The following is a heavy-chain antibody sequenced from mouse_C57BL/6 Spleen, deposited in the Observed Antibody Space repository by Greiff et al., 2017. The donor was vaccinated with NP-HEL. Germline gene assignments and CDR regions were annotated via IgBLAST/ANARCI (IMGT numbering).Heavy chain of an antibody. CDR3: AREGLYYGNFLYAMDY. CDR1: GFTFSDYG. Sequence: EVQGVESGGGLVKPGGSLKLSCAASGFTFSDYGMHWVRQAPEKGLEWVAYISSGSSTIYYADTVKGRFTISRDNAKNTLFLQMTSLRSEDTAMYYCAREGLYYGNFLYAMDYWGQGTSVTVSS. CDR2: ISSGSSTI. D-gene: IGHD2-1*01. V-gene: IGHV5-17*01. J-gene: IGHJ4*01.